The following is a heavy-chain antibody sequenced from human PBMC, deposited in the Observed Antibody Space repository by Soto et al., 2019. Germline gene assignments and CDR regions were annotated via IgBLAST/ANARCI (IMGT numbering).Heavy chain of an antibody. CDR3: ARGIAARWGFDY. D-gene: IGHD6-6*01. CDR1: GGSNSSGDYC. CDR2: VRYSVST. J-gene: IGHJ4*02. Sequence: QVQLQESGPGLVKPSQTLLLTCTVSGGSNSSGDYCWSWIRQHPGKGLEWIGYVRYSVSTDYNPSLKSRVTISVDTYKNHFSLKLSSVTAADTAVYYCARGIAARWGFDYWGQGTLVTVSS. V-gene: IGHV4-31*03.